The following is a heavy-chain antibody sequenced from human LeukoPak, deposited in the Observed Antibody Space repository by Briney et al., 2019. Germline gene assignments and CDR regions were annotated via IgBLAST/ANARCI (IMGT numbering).Heavy chain of an antibody. CDR2: INHSGST. J-gene: IGHJ3*02. CDR3: ARVGGLTGYEHDAFDI. Sequence: PSETLSLTCAVYGGSFSGYYWSWIRQPPGKGLEWIGEINHSGSTNYNPSLKSRVTISVDTSKNQFSLKLSSVTAADTAVYYCARVGGLTGYEHDAFDIWGQGTMVTVSS. V-gene: IGHV4-34*01. CDR1: GGSFSGYY. D-gene: IGHD3-9*01.